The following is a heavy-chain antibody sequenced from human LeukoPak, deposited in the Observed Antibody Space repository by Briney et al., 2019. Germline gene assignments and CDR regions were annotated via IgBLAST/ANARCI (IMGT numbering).Heavy chain of an antibody. D-gene: IGHD3-10*01. V-gene: IGHV4-59*02. CDR1: GFTVSSNY. Sequence: GSLRLSCAASGFTVSSNYMSWVRQAPGKGLEWIAYIYSSGSTNYNPSLKSRVTISVDTSKSQFSLKLTSVTAADTAVYYCARGGGSGRGNWFDPWGQGSLVIVSS. CDR2: IYSSGST. J-gene: IGHJ5*02. CDR3: ARGGGSGRGNWFDP.